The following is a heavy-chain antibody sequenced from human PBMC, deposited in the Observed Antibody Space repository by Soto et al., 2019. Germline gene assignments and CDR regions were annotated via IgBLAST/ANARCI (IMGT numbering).Heavy chain of an antibody. Sequence: EVQLVESGGGLVQPGGSLRLSCAASGFTFSSYWMHWVRQAPGKWLVWVSRINSDGSSTSYADSVKGRFTISRDNDKNTLYLQMNSLRAEDTAVYYCVRTSLVVAAATREDYWGQGTLVTVSS. D-gene: IGHD2-15*01. CDR1: GFTFSSYW. CDR3: VRTSLVVAAATREDY. J-gene: IGHJ4*02. CDR2: INSDGSST. V-gene: IGHV3-74*01.